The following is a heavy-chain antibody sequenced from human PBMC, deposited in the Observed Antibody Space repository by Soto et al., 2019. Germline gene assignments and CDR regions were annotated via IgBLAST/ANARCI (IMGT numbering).Heavy chain of an antibody. D-gene: IGHD6-19*01. CDR1: GYTFTGYY. CDR2: INPNSGGT. Sequence: EASVKVSCKASGYTFTGYYMHWVRQAPGQGLEWMGWINPNSGGTNYAQKFQGRVTMTRDTSISTAYMELSRLRSDDTAVYYCAREGIAVAGRSSYYGMDVWGQGTTVTVSS. V-gene: IGHV1-2*02. J-gene: IGHJ6*02. CDR3: AREGIAVAGRSSYYGMDV.